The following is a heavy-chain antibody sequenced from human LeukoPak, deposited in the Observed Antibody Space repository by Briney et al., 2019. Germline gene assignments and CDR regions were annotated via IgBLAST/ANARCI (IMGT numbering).Heavy chain of an antibody. Sequence: SETLSLTCTVSGDSISSYYWSWIRQPAGKGLEWIGRIYSSGSTNYNPSLKSRVTISVDTSKNQFSLKLSSVTAADTAVYYCARELLWFGNNPYYMDVWGKGTTVTVSS. V-gene: IGHV4-4*07. D-gene: IGHD3-10*01. CDR3: ARELLWFGNNPYYMDV. J-gene: IGHJ6*03. CDR2: IYSSGST. CDR1: GDSISSYY.